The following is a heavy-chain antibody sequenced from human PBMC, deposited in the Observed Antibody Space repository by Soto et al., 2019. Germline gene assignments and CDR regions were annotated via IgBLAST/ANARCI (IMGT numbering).Heavy chain of an antibody. D-gene: IGHD3-16*01. J-gene: IGHJ4*02. CDR2: ISSSSAYI. CDR3: ARDGLTFGGD. Sequence: EVHLVEAGGGLVKPGESLTLSCAASGFTFGSFTLNWVRQAPGKGLEWVSSISSSSAYIYYAESVKGRFTISRDNARRTLYLQMNSLGLDGTAVYFCARDGLTFGGDWGQGTLVAGSS. V-gene: IGHV3-21*01. CDR1: GFTFGSFT.